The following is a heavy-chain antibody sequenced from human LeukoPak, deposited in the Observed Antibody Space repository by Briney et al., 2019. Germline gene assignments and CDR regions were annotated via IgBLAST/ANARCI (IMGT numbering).Heavy chain of an antibody. Sequence: SETLSLTCAVYGESFSGYYWTWIRQPPGKGLEWIAEINHSGGTNYNPSLKSRVTISVDTSKNQFSLKLGSVTAADTAVYYCARGLGIGPIVVVPAAMYYFDYWGQGTLVTVSS. CDR1: GESFSGYY. D-gene: IGHD2-2*01. V-gene: IGHV4-34*01. J-gene: IGHJ4*02. CDR2: INHSGGT. CDR3: ARGLGIGPIVVVPAAMYYFDY.